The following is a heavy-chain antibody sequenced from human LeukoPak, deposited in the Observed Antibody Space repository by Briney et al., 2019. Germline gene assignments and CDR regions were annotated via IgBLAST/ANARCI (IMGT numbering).Heavy chain of an antibody. D-gene: IGHD6-6*01. CDR3: ARDGQWYSSSSLNWFDP. J-gene: IGHJ5*02. V-gene: IGHV3-23*01. Sequence: GGSLRLSCAASGFTFSSYAMSWVRQAPGKGLEWVSAISGSGGSTYYADSVKGRFTISRDNSKNTLYLQMNSLRADDTAVYYCARDGQWYSSSSLNWFDPWGQGTLVTVSS. CDR1: GFTFSSYA. CDR2: ISGSGGST.